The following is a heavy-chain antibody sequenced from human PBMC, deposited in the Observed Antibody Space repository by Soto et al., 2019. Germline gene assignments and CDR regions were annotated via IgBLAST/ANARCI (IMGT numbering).Heavy chain of an antibody. J-gene: IGHJ6*01. CDR1: GFTISTYA. V-gene: IGHV3-23*01. Sequence: GVSLRLSCAASGFTISTYAMTWVRQAPGKGLEHVSGLTCSGGQIHYADSVKGRFTISKDNSNNTLYLQMSSLRAEDTAPHYCANDAVYKGGLSLWECWGQGSRVSVSS. D-gene: IGHD3-3*01. CDR3: ANDAVYKGGLSLWEC. CDR2: LTCSGGQI.